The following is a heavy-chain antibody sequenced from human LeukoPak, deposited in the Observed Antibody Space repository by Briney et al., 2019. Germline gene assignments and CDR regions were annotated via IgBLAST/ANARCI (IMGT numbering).Heavy chain of an antibody. D-gene: IGHD3-9*01. CDR2: ISSSSSHR. CDR3: ALGYDILTGRFDY. J-gene: IGHJ4*02. CDR1: GFTFSSYS. Sequence: GGSLRLSCAASGFTFSSYSMSWVRQAPGKGLEWVSSISSSSSHRYYADSVKGRFTISRDNAKNSLYLQMNSLRAEDTAVYYCALGYDILTGRFDYWGQGTLVTVSS. V-gene: IGHV3-21*01.